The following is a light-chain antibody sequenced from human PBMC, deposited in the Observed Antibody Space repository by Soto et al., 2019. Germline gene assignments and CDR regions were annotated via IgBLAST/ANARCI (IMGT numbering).Light chain of an antibody. J-gene: IGLJ1*01. CDR2: RNN. Sequence: QSVLTQPPSASGAPGQRVTISCSGSSSNTGSNYVYWYQQLPGTAPKLLIYRNNQRPSGVPDRFSGSKSGTSASLAISGLRSEDEADSPCAAWDDSLSGFVFGTGTKVTVL. V-gene: IGLV1-47*01. CDR1: SSNTGSNY. CDR3: AAWDDSLSGFV.